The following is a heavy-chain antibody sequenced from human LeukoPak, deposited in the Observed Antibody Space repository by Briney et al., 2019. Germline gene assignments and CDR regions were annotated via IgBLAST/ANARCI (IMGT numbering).Heavy chain of an antibody. CDR2: IWYDGSNK. V-gene: IGHV3-33*06. J-gene: IGHJ4*02. CDR3: AKDPGKYCGGDCYPYYFDY. Sequence: GGSLRLSCAASGFTFSSYGMHWVRQAPGKGLEWVTVIWYDGSNKYYADSVKGQFTISRDNSKNTLYLQMNSLRAEDTAVYYCAKDPGKYCGGDCYPYYFDYWGQGTLVTVSS. D-gene: IGHD2-21*02. CDR1: GFTFSSYG.